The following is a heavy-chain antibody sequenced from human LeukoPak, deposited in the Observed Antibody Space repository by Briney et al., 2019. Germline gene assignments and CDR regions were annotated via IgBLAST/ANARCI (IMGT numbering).Heavy chain of an antibody. CDR2: IYYSGST. CDR1: GGSISSYY. Sequence: SETLSLTCTVSGGSISSYYWSWIRQPPGKGLEWIGYIYYSGSTNYNPSPKSRVTISVDTSKNQFSLKLSSVTAADTAVYYCARTGYYYGMDVWGQGTTVTVSS. V-gene: IGHV4-59*08. CDR3: ARTGYYYGMDV. J-gene: IGHJ6*02.